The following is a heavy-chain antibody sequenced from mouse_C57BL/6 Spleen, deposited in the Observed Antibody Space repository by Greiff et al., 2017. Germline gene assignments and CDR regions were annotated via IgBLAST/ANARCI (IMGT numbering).Heavy chain of an antibody. D-gene: IGHD2-4*01. CDR1: GYTFTEYT. CDR2: FYPGSGSI. V-gene: IGHV1-62-2*01. J-gene: IGHJ3*01. Sequence: QVQLQQSGAELVKPGASVKLSCKASGYTFTEYTIHWVKQRSGQGLEWIGWFYPGSGSIKYNEKFKDKATLTADKSSSTVYMELSRLTSEDSAVYFCAIHEEGYDYDETWFAYWGQGTLVTVSA. CDR3: AIHEEGYDYDETWFAY.